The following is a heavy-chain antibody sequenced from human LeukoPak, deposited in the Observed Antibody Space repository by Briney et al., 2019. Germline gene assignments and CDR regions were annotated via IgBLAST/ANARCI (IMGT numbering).Heavy chain of an antibody. J-gene: IGHJ4*02. V-gene: IGHV4-59*02. CDR2: LSYTGKT. D-gene: IGHD3-9*01. Sequence: SETLSLTCVVSGACVSSSHLNWVRQLPGKGLEWIGCLSYTGKTDYNPSLSGRVTMSLGTSNNQVSLTLRSLTAADTVVYYCSEVSFEPFAHWGQGILVAVSS. CDR3: SEVSFEPFAH. CDR1: GACVSSSH.